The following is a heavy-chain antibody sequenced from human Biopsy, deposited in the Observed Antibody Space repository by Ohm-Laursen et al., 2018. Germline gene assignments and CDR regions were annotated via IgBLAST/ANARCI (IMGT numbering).Heavy chain of an antibody. V-gene: IGHV1-8*01. CDR1: GYTFTSYD. D-gene: IGHD1-7*01. J-gene: IGHJ5*02. CDR2: LNPVSGNS. CDR3: GRAVRNQLLTDP. Sequence: GASVKVSCKASGYTFTSYDITWVRQASGQGPEWIGWLNPVSGNSNFGQKFRGRVTVTSDTSISTAYMELSGLTSADTATYYCGRAVRNQLLTDPWGQGTLVTVTS.